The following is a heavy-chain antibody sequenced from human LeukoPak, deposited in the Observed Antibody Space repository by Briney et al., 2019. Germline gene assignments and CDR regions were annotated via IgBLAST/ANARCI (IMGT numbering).Heavy chain of an antibody. D-gene: IGHD3-10*01. CDR3: AKDHHRNTMVRGVIAAGGFDP. CDR1: GFTVSSNY. J-gene: IGHJ5*02. Sequence: GGSLRLSCAASGFTVSSNYMSWVRQAPGKGLEWVSVIYSGGSTYYADSVKGRFTISRDNSKNTLYLQMNSLRAEDTAVYYCAKDHHRNTMVRGVIAAGGFDPWGQGTLVTVSS. CDR2: IYSGGST. V-gene: IGHV3-66*01.